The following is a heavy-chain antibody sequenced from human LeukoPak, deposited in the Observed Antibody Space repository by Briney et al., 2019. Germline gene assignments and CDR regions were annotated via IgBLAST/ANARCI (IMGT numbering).Heavy chain of an antibody. J-gene: IGHJ6*04. CDR3: ASTTMIGTLDA. CDR1: GYTFTSYY. V-gene: IGHV1-46*01. Sequence: ASVKVSCKASGYTFTSYYMHWVRQAPGQGLEWMGIINPSGGSTSYAQKFQGRVAMTRDMSTSTVYMELSSLRSEDAAVYYCASTTMIGTLDAWGKGTTVTVSS. D-gene: IGHD3-22*01. CDR2: INPSGGST.